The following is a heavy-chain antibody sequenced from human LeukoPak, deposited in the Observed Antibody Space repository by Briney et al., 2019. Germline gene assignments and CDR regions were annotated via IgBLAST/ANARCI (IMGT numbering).Heavy chain of an antibody. CDR1: GGSISSSSYY. Sequence: SETLSLTCTVSGGSISSSSYYWGWIRQPPGKGLEWIGSIYYSGSTYYNPSLKSRVTTSVDTSKNQFSLKLSSVTAADTAVYYCARVSAGAAAGYFDYWGQGTLVTVSS. CDR2: IYYSGST. CDR3: ARVSAGAAAGYFDY. D-gene: IGHD6-13*01. J-gene: IGHJ4*02. V-gene: IGHV4-39*07.